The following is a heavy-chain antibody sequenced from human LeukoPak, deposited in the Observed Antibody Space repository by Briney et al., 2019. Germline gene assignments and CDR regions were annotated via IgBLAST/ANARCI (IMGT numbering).Heavy chain of an antibody. CDR2: ITGRGGNT. CDR3: ARDRAAFDS. V-gene: IGHV3-23*01. J-gene: IGHJ4*02. D-gene: IGHD6-25*01. CDR1: GFTFSSFP. Sequence: GGSLRLSCAASGFTFSSFPMSWVRQAPGKGLQWVSGITGRGGNTYYADSVEGRFTISRDNSKNALSLQMDSLRAEDTAVYYCARDRAAFDSWGQGTLVTVSS.